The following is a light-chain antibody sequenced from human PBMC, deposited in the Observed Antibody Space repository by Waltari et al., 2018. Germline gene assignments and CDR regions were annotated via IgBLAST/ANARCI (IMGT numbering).Light chain of an antibody. V-gene: IGLV2-23*01. J-gene: IGLJ2*01. Sequence: QSALAQPASVSGSPGQSITISCTGTSSDVGTYNLVSWYQQHPGRAPKVLIYEGSEWPSGVSSRFSGSKSGNTASLTISGLQAEDEADYYCCSYAGSSTVVFGGGTRLTVL. CDR2: EGS. CDR1: SSDVGTYNL. CDR3: CSYAGSSTVV.